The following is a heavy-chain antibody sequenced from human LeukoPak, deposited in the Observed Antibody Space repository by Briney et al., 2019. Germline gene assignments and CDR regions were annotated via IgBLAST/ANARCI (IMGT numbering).Heavy chain of an antibody. Sequence: PGGSLRLSCAASVFSFSSYAMSWVRQAPGKGLEWVSSIGGSGVVTTNADSVKGRFTISRDNSKNTLYLQMNSLRAEDTAVYYCARAYYYPSGIYYLHFDYWGQGTLVTVSS. CDR1: VFSFSSYA. V-gene: IGHV3-23*01. J-gene: IGHJ4*02. D-gene: IGHD3-10*01. CDR3: ARAYYYPSGIYYLHFDY. CDR2: IGGSGVVT.